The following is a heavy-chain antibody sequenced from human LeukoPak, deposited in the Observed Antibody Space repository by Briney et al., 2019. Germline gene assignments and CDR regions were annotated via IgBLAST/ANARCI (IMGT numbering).Heavy chain of an antibody. J-gene: IGHJ4*02. Sequence: SETLSLTCTVSGGSISSYFWTWIRQPAGKGLEWIGRIHASGTTNYNSSLKSRVSRSVDTSKNQFSLKLTSVTAADTAVYFCARDGADVYGRAFDYWGQGTLVSVSS. D-gene: IGHD3-10*01. CDR2: IHASGTT. CDR1: GGSISSYF. V-gene: IGHV4-4*07. CDR3: ARDGADVYGRAFDY.